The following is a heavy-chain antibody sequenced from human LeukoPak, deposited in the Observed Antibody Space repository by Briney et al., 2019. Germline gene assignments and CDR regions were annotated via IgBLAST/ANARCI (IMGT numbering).Heavy chain of an antibody. V-gene: IGHV4-38-2*01. CDR3: GRSPF. CDR2: VYHSGST. J-gene: IGHJ4*02. Sequence: PSETLSLTCAVSGDSITSGSFWGWIRQPPGKGLEWIGSVYHSGSTYYNASLKNRVSISVDTSKNQFSLKLTSVIAADTAVYYCGRSPFWGKGILVTVSS. CDR1: GDSITSGSF.